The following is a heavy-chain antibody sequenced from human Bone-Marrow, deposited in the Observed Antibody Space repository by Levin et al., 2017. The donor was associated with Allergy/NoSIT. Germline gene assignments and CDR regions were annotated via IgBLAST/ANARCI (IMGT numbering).Heavy chain of an antibody. CDR1: GHSLSDLH. V-gene: IGHV1-24*01. CDR2: FDPEGGER. Sequence: GASVKVSCKVSGHSLSDLHIHWVRQAPGKGLEWMGGFDPEGGERIYAQNLKGRVTMTDDTATDTAYMELSSLRSEDMAVYFCATAYYTLLPGYSNQFDNWGQGTLVTVSS. D-gene: IGHD3-9*01. J-gene: IGHJ4*02. CDR3: ATAYYTLLPGYSNQFDN.